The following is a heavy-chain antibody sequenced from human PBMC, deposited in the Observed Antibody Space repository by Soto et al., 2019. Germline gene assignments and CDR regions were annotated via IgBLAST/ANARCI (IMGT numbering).Heavy chain of an antibody. CDR1: GFNLRSYG. CDR3: ARVYANWEWELPGF. J-gene: IGHJ4*02. Sequence: QVQLVESGGGVVQPGRSLRLSCVASGFNLRSYGMHWFRQAPGKGPEWVAVIWYDGSNEKYADSVKGRFTISRDDSRNTLYPQMNSLRAEDTAVYYCARVYANWEWELPGFWGQGTRVTVSS. V-gene: IGHV3-33*01. D-gene: IGHD7-27*01. CDR2: IWYDGSNE.